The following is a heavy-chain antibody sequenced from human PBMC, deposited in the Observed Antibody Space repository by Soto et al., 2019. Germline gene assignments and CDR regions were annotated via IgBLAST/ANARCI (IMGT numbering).Heavy chain of an antibody. D-gene: IGHD2-2*01. CDR3: ARSRDTSHPSDYYFGMDV. J-gene: IGHJ6*02. V-gene: IGHV1-69*11. Sequence: QVQLVQSGAEVKKPGSSVNVACKASGGTFSTYAMSWVRQAPGQGLEWMGRIIPMLATTNYAQKFQGRVTITADESTSTAYLELRRLTFEDTAVYYRARSRDTSHPSDYYFGMDVWGQGTTVTVSS. CDR2: IIPMLATT. CDR1: GGTFSTYA.